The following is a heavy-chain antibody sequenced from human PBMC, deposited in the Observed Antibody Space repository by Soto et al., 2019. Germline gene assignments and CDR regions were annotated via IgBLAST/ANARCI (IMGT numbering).Heavy chain of an antibody. CDR1: GYTFTYRY. Sequence: GASVKVSCKASGYTFTYRYLHWVRQAPGQALEWMGWITPFNGNTNYAQKFQERVTITRDRSMSTAYMELSSLRSEDTAMYYCASDYGDHRFEPWGQGTLVTVSS. D-gene: IGHD4-17*01. J-gene: IGHJ5*02. V-gene: IGHV1-45*02. CDR3: ASDYGDHRFEP. CDR2: ITPFNGNT.